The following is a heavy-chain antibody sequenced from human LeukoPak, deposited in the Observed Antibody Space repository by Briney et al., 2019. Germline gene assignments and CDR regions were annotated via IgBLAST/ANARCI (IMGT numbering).Heavy chain of an antibody. V-gene: IGHV3-23*01. D-gene: IGHD3-10*01. CDR1: GFIFSSYP. J-gene: IGHJ4*02. Sequence: GGSLRLSCAASGFIFSSYPMTWVRQAPGKGLGWVSAISGNGENTYYADSVKGRFSISRDNSRNTVYLQMNSLRPEDTAIYYCANQRGGYWGQGTLVTVSS. CDR3: ANQRGGY. CDR2: ISGNGENT.